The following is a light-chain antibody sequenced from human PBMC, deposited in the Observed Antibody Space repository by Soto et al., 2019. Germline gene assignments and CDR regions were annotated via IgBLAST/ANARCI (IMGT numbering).Light chain of an antibody. CDR3: QQRSNWPFLT. CDR1: QSVSSY. V-gene: IGKV3-11*01. CDR2: DAS. J-gene: IGKJ4*01. Sequence: EIVLTQSPATLSLSPGERATLSCRASQSVSSYLAWYQQKPGQAPRLLIYDASNRATGIPARFSGSGSGTAFTLTISSLEPEDFEVYYCQQRSNWPFLTFGGGTKVEIK.